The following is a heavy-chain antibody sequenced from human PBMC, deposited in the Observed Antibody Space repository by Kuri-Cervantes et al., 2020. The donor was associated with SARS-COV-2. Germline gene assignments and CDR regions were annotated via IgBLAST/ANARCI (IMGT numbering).Heavy chain of an antibody. CDR3: AREGPTATLYP. D-gene: IGHD2-2*01. CDR1: GFTFSSYS. V-gene: IGHV3-48*01. J-gene: IGHJ5*02. Sequence: GESLKISCAASGFTFSSYSMNWVRQAPGRGLEWVSYISSSSSTIYYADSVKGRFTISRDNAKNSLYLQMNSLRAEDTAVYYWAREGPTATLYPWGQGTLVTVSS. CDR2: ISSSSSTI.